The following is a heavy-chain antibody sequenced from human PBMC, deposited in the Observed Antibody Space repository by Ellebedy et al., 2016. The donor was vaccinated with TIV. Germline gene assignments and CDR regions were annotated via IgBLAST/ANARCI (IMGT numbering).Heavy chain of an antibody. CDR1: GFTLGSED. CDR3: ARDREYQLPLTGPI. J-gene: IGHJ4*02. Sequence: GESLKISCAASGFTLGSEDMSWVRQASGKGLEWVSGISESGDDTFYSDSAKGRFTIFRDIPKNSLYLQMNSLRAEDTAVYYCARDREYQLPLTGPIWGQGTLVTVSS. D-gene: IGHD2-2*01. V-gene: IGHV3-23*01. CDR2: ISESGDDT.